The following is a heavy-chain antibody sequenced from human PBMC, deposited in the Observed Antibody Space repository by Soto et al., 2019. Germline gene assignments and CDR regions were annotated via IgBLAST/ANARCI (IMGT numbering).Heavy chain of an antibody. V-gene: IGHV3-33*01. CDR2: ILNDGSNR. J-gene: IGHJ6*02. CDR1: GFTFSNYG. D-gene: IGHD2-2*01. CDR3: ARDDEYAGNGMDV. Sequence: QVQLVESGGGVVQPGRSLRLSCEASGFTFSNYGMHWVRQAPGKGLEGVAVILNDGSNRYHADSVKDRFTISRDNSKNMLYLQMNSRRAEDAAVYYCARDDEYAGNGMDVWGQGTTVTVS.